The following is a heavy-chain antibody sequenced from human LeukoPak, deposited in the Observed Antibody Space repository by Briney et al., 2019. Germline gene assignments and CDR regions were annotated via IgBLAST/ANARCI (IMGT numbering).Heavy chain of an antibody. CDR1: GFTFSRHA. J-gene: IGHJ6*03. V-gene: IGHV3-30-3*01. D-gene: IGHD1-14*01. Sequence: GGSLRLSCAASGFTFSRHAMHWVRQAPDKGLEWVAVISYDGSNKYYADSVKGRFTISRDNSKNTLYLQMNSLRAEDTAVYYCARDNPYSYMDVWGKGTTVTVSS. CDR2: ISYDGSNK. CDR3: ARDNPYSYMDV.